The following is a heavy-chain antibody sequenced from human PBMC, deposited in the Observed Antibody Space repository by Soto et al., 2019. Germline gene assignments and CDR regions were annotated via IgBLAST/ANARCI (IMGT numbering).Heavy chain of an antibody. D-gene: IGHD1-7*01. CDR1: GYTFTSYG. CDR3: XRTPPLEPVHFDY. CDR2: ISAYNGNT. V-gene: IGHV1-18*01. J-gene: IGHJ4*02. Sequence: QVQLVQSGAEVKKPGASVKVSCKASGYTFTSYGISWVRQAPGQGLEWMGWISAYNGNTNYAQKLQGRVTMTTDTXXXXXXXXXXXXXXXXXXXXXXXRTPPLEPVHFDYWGQGTLVTVSS.